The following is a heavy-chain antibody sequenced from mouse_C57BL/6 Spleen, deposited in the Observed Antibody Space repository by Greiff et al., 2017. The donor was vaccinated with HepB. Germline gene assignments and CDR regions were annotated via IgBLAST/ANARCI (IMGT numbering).Heavy chain of an antibody. CDR2: ISSGSSTI. D-gene: IGHD4-1*01. CDR3: ARRWDLYYFDY. CDR1: GFTFSDYG. Sequence: EVKLLESGGGLVKPGGSLKLSCAASGFTFSDYGMHWVRQAPEKGLEWVAYISSGSSTIYYADTVKGRFTISRDNAKNTLFLQMTSLRSEDTAMYYCARRWDLYYFDYWGQGTTLTVSA. V-gene: IGHV5-17*01. J-gene: IGHJ2*01.